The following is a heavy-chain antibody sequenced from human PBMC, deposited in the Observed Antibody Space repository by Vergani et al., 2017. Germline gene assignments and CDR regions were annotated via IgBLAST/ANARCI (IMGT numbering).Heavy chain of an antibody. V-gene: IGHV2-70*04. CDR2: IDWDDDT. D-gene: IGHD3-22*01. Sequence: QVTLKESGPALLKPTQTLTLPCTFSGFSLTTSGMRVSCIRQPPGTALGWLARIDWDDDTYYRTSLRTRLTISKDTFKNQVALTMTNMDPVDTATYYCARTLSDSRGYYLDYGGQGTRVNGSS. J-gene: IGHJ4*02. CDR1: GFSLTTSGMR. CDR3: ARTLSDSRGYYLDY.